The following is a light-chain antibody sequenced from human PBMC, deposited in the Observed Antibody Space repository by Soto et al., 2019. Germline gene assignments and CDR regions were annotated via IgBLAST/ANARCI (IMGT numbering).Light chain of an antibody. CDR3: QQYGRAPFT. Sequence: EIVLTQSPGTLSLSPWERATLSCRASQSVSSNNFACYQQRPGQAPRCVIYGASTRAPGIQERFSGSGSVTDFPLTISRLEPQDFAVDYCQQYGRAPFTCGPGTKVDI. V-gene: IGKV3-20*01. CDR1: QSVSSNN. CDR2: GAS. J-gene: IGKJ3*01.